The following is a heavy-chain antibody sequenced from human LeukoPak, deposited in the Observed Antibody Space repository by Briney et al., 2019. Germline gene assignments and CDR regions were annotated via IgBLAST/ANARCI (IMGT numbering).Heavy chain of an antibody. CDR3: ARENSNYEVDY. V-gene: IGHV3-48*03. Sequence: GGSLRLSCAASGFTFSSYEMHWVRQAPGKRLEWVSYISSGGSTIYYADSVKGRFTISRDNAKNSLYLQMNSLRAEDTAIYYCARENSNYEVDYWGQGTLVTVSS. J-gene: IGHJ4*02. CDR2: ISSGGSTI. CDR1: GFTFSSYE. D-gene: IGHD4-11*01.